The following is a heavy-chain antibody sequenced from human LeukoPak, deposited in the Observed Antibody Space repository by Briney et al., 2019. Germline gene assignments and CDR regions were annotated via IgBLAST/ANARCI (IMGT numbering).Heavy chain of an antibody. V-gene: IGHV3-15*01. J-gene: IGHJ6*03. Sequence: GGSLRLSCAASGFTFSSYEVNWVRQAPGKGLEWVGRIKSKTDGGTTDYAAPVKGRFTISRDDSKNTLYLQMNSLKTEDTAVYYCATYLVVVVTAPYYMDVWGKGTTVTVSS. CDR1: GFTFSSYE. CDR2: IKSKTDGGTT. D-gene: IGHD2-21*02. CDR3: ATYLVVVVTAPYYMDV.